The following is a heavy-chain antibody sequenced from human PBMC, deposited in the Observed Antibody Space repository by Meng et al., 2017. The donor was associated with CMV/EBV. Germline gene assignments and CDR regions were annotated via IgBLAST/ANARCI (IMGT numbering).Heavy chain of an antibody. Sequence: GSLRLSCAIYGGSFCGYYWSWIRQPPGKGLEWIGEINHSGSTNYNPSLKSRVTISVDTSKNQFSLKLSSVTAADTAVYYCARGSGGLGGSYPNYYYYYGMDVWGQGTTVTVSS. CDR1: GGSFCGYY. CDR3: ARGSGGLGGSYPNYYYYYGMDV. V-gene: IGHV4-34*01. D-gene: IGHD1-26*01. J-gene: IGHJ6*02. CDR2: INHSGST.